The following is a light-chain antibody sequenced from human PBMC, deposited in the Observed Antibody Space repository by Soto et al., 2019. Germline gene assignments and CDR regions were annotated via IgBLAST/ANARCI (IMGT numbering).Light chain of an antibody. CDR2: GAS. Sequence: EIVMARSPATLSVSPGERATLSCRASQSVSSNLAWYQQKPGQAPRLLIYGASTRATGIPARFSGSGSGTEFTLTISSLQSEDFVVYYCLQYNNWPRTFGQGTKVEIK. CDR1: QSVSSN. CDR3: LQYNNWPRT. V-gene: IGKV3-15*01. J-gene: IGKJ1*01.